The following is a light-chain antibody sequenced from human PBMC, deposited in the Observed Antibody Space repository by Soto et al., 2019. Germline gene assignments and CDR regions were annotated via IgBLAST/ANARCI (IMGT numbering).Light chain of an antibody. CDR2: WAS. CDR3: QQYYTPPRT. V-gene: IGKV4-1*01. CDR1: QSVLYSSNNKNY. Sequence: DIVMTQSPDSLAVSLGERATINCKSSQSVLYSSNNKNYLAWYQQKPGQPPKLLVYWASTRESGVPERLSGSGSGTDFTLTISTLQAEDVAVYYCQQYYTPPRTFGHGTKVEIK. J-gene: IGKJ1*01.